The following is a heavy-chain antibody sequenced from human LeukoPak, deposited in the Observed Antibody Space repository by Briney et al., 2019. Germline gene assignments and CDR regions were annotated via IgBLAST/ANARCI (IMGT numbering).Heavy chain of an antibody. D-gene: IGHD3-3*01. V-gene: IGHV4-59*12. Sequence: SETLSLTCSISGVSISSYYWGWIRQPPGKGLEWIGYIYHSGSTYYNPSLKSRVTISVDRSKNQFSLKLSSVTAADTAVYYCARVEGFDFWSGPMGYWGQGTLVTVSS. J-gene: IGHJ4*02. CDR1: GVSISSYY. CDR2: IYHSGST. CDR3: ARVEGFDFWSGPMGY.